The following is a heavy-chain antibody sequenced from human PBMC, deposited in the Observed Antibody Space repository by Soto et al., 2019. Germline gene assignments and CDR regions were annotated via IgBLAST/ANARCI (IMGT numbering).Heavy chain of an antibody. CDR1: RHSIRSFS. CDR3: ARDRYSYYDFWSGSLPYYYYGMDV. D-gene: IGHD3-3*01. V-gene: IGHV3-7*01. CDR2: IKQDRSEK. Sequence: ETLSLTCSLSRHSIRSFSWSWTRQPPGKGLAWVANIKQDRSEKYYVDSVKGRFTISRDNAKNSLYLQMNSLRAEDTAVYYCARDRYSYYDFWSGSLPYYYYGMDVWGQGTTVT. J-gene: IGHJ6*02.